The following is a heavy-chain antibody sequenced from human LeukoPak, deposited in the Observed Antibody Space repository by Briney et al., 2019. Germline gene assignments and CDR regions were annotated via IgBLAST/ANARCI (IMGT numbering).Heavy chain of an antibody. CDR3: ARDCVIVGAPCYDS. D-gene: IGHD1-26*01. CDR2: IKEDGREK. V-gene: IGHV3-7*04. CDR1: GFTFSSYW. Sequence: GGSLRLSCAASGFTFSSYWMSWVRQAPGKGLEWVANIKEDGREKIYVDSLKGRFTISRDNAKNSLYLQMNSLRAEDTAVYYCARDCVIVGAPCYDSWGQGTLVTVSS. J-gene: IGHJ5*01.